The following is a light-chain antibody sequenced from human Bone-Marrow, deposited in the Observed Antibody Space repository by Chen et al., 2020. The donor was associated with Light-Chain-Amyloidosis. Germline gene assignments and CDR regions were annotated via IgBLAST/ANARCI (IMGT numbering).Light chain of an antibody. Sequence: YELTQPPSMSVSPGQTARLTCSGDDLPTKYAYWYQQKPGQAPVLVFHRDTERPSGISERFSGSSSGTTATLTISGVQAEDEADYHCQSADSSGTYEVIFGGGTKLTVL. CDR1: DLPTKY. J-gene: IGLJ2*01. CDR2: RDT. V-gene: IGLV3-25*03. CDR3: QSADSSGTYEVI.